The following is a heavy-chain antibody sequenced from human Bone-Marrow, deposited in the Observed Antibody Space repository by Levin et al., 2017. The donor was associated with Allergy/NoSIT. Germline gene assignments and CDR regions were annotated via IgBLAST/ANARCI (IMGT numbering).Heavy chain of an antibody. CDR3: ARDLWSNWSPTEGYFDY. CDR2: TYYRSKWYY. Sequence: PSETLSLTCAISGDSVSSNSAVWNWIRQSPSRGLEWLGRTYYRSKWYYDYAVSVKSRITVSPDTSKNQFSLHLNSVTPEDTAVYYCARDLWSNWSPTEGYFDYWGQGTLVTVSS. D-gene: IGHD6-13*01. V-gene: IGHV6-1*01. J-gene: IGHJ4*02. CDR1: GDSVSSNSAV.